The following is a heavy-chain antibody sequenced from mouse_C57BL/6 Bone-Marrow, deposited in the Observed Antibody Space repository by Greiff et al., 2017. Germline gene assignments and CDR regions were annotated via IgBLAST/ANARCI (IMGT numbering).Heavy chain of an antibody. CDR3: ERCYYYGSSLDY. CDR1: GYTFTSYG. V-gene: IGHV1-81*01. CDR2: IYPRSGTT. D-gene: IGHD1-1*01. Sequence: VKLQESGAELARPGASVKLSCKASGYTFTSYGISWVNQRTGQGLEWIGEIYPRSGTTYYNEKFKGKATLTADKSSSTAYMELRSLKSEVYAVYFCERCYYYGSSLDYWGQGTTLTVSS. J-gene: IGHJ2*01.